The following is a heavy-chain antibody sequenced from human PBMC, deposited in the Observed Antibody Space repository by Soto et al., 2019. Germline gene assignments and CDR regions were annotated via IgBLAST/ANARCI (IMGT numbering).Heavy chain of an antibody. Sequence: QVQLVQSGAEVKKPGASVKVSCKASGYSFTSYDMNWVQQAPGQGLEWMGWVNPNSGDTDYAQKFQDRVTMTTDTSIRTAYMELSSLRSDDTAVYYCARVYFLAPVSGDEIFDFWGQCTMVTVSS. V-gene: IGHV1-8*01. CDR1: GYSFTSYD. D-gene: IGHD3-3*01. J-gene: IGHJ3*01. CDR3: ARVYFLAPVSGDEIFDF. CDR2: VNPNSGDT.